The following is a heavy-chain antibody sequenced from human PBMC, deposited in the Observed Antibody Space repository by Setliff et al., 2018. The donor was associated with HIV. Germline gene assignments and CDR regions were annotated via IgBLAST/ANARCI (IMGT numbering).Heavy chain of an antibody. D-gene: IGHD6-6*01. CDR1: GGSITGHY. CDR2: IYYSGST. Sequence: SETLSLTCTVSGGSITGHYWSWIRQPPGKGLEWIGYIYYSGSTYYNPSLKSRVSISVDTSKNQFSLKLSSVTAADTAVYYCARGYSSSLGWFDPWGQGTLVTVSS. J-gene: IGHJ5*02. V-gene: IGHV4-59*06. CDR3: ARGYSSSLGWFDP.